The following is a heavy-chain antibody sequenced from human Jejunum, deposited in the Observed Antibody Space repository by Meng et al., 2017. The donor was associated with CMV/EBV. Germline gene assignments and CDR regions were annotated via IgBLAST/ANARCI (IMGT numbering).Heavy chain of an antibody. D-gene: IGHD2-15*01. V-gene: IGHV3-53*01. Sequence: CTASGFSVGVGHMNWVRQAPGKGLEWVSVICRGETTHYADSVKGRFIISRDNSRNTVYLQMDSLRAEDTAVYYCVVGHDSRKVAYWGRGTLVTVS. J-gene: IGHJ4*02. CDR2: ICRGETT. CDR1: GFSVGVGH. CDR3: VVGHDSRKVAY.